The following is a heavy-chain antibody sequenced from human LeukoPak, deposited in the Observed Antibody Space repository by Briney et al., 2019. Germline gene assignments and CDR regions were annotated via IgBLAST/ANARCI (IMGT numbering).Heavy chain of an antibody. Sequence: SETLSLTCTVSGGSMSNYYWSWTRQPPGKGLEWIGYISYSGSTNYNPSLKSRVTISVDTSKNHFSLKLSSVTAADTAVYFCARGGGLDVWGQGATVTVSS. V-gene: IGHV4-59*01. CDR2: ISYSGST. D-gene: IGHD3-16*01. CDR3: ARGGGLDV. J-gene: IGHJ6*02. CDR1: GGSMSNYY.